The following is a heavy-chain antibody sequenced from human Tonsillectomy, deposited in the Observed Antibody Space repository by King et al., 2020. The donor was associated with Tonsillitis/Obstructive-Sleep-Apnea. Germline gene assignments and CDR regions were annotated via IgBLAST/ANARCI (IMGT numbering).Heavy chain of an antibody. V-gene: IGHV1-18*01. CDR1: GYTFTSYG. J-gene: IGHJ4*02. CDR3: ARDPSGSYYGY. Sequence: VQLVESGAEVKKPGASVKASCKASGYTFTSYGISWVRQAPGQGLEWMGWISAYKCNTNYAQKLQGRVTMTQDTSTSTAYMELSSLRSDDTAVYYCARDPSGSYYGYWGQGTLVTVSS. CDR2: ISAYKCNT. D-gene: IGHD1-26*01.